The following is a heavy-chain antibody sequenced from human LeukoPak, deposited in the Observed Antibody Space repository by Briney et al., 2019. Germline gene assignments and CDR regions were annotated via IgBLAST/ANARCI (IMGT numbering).Heavy chain of an antibody. Sequence: GESLKSSCKGSGYRFTSYWIGWVRQMPGKGLEWMGIIYPGDSDTTHSPSFQGQVTISAGKSVNTAYLQWSSLKASVTAMYYCARYGSGSYSRLPILDYWGQGTLVTVSS. CDR2: IYPGDSDT. D-gene: IGHD3-10*01. V-gene: IGHV5-51*01. CDR1: GYRFTSYW. CDR3: ARYGSGSYSRLPILDY. J-gene: IGHJ4*02.